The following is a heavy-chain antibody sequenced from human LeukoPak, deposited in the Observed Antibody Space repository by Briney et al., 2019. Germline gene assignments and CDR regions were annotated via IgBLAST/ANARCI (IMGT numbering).Heavy chain of an antibody. CDR1: GYRFTSYW. V-gene: IGHV5-51*01. D-gene: IGHD6-13*01. CDR3: ASSRIAAAGRTGRSDAFDI. J-gene: IGHJ3*02. CDR2: IYPGDSDT. Sequence: KDGESLKISCKGSGYRFTSYWIGWVRQMPGKGLEWMGIIYPGDSDTRYSPSFQGQVTISADKSISTAYLQWSSLKASDTAMYYCASSRIAAAGRTGRSDAFDIWGQGTMVTVSS.